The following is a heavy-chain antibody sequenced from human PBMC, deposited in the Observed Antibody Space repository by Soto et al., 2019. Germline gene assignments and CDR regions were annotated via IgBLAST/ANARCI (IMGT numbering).Heavy chain of an antibody. J-gene: IGHJ4*02. D-gene: IGHD2-15*01. V-gene: IGHV3-15*01. Sequence: GGSLRLSCAASGFNFSYAWMSWVRQAPGKGLEWVGHIKSKTDGGTTDYAAPVKGRFTISRDDSQNALYLQMNSLKTEDTALYYCATYRYSYCSGGSCYSYYFDYWGQGTLVTVSS. CDR1: GFNFSYAW. CDR2: IKSKTDGGTT. CDR3: ATYRYSYCSGGSCYSYYFDY.